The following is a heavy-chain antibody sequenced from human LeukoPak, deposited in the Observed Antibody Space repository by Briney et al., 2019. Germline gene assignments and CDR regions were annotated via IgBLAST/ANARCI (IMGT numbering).Heavy chain of an antibody. J-gene: IGHJ4*02. V-gene: IGHV3-7*01. CDR3: AREGGYDSSGYYGYYYFDY. D-gene: IGHD3-22*01. CDR2: IKQDGSEK. CDR1: GFTFSRYW. Sequence: GGSLRLSCAASGFTFSRYWMSWVRQAPGKGLEWVANIKQDGSEKYYVDSVKGRFTISRDNAKNSLYLQMNSLRAEDTAVYSCAREGGYDSSGYYGYYYFDYWGQGTLVTVSS.